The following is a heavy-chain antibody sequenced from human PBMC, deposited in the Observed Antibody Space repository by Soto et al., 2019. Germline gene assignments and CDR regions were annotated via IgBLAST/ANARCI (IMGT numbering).Heavy chain of an antibody. CDR2: IYYSGST. D-gene: IGHD3-10*01. CDR1: GGSISSYY. CDR3: ASVLARGSWFDP. J-gene: IGHJ5*02. Sequence: SETLSLTCTVSGGSISSYYWSWIRQPPGKGLEWIGYIYYSGSTNYNPSLKSRVTISVDTSKNQFSLKLSSVTAADTAVYYCASVLARGSWFDPWGQGTLVTVSS. V-gene: IGHV4-59*08.